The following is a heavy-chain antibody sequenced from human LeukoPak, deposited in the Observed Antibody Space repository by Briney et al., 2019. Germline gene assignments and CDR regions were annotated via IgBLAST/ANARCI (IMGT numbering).Heavy chain of an antibody. CDR1: GFTLSSYE. CDR3: ARDRGDVWSGYYTNYFDY. V-gene: IGHV3-48*01. D-gene: IGHD3-3*01. Sequence: GGSLRLSGAASGFTLSSYEMNRVRQAPGKGLEWVSYISSSSSSIHYADSVKGRFTISRDNAKNSLYLQMNSLRAEDTAVYYCARDRGDVWSGYYTNYFDYWGQGTLVTVSS. CDR2: ISSSSSSI. J-gene: IGHJ4*02.